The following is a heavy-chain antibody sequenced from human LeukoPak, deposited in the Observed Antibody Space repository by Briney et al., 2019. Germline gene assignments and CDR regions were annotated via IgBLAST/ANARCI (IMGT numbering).Heavy chain of an antibody. V-gene: IGHV3-30-3*01. Sequence: GGSLRLSCAASGFTFSSYAMTWVRQAPGKGLEWVAVISYDGSNKYYADSVKGRFTISKDNSKNTLYLQMNSLRAEDTAVYYCARLSFTDAFDIWGQGTMVTVSS. J-gene: IGHJ3*02. D-gene: IGHD3-16*02. CDR3: ARLSFTDAFDI. CDR2: ISYDGSNK. CDR1: GFTFSSYA.